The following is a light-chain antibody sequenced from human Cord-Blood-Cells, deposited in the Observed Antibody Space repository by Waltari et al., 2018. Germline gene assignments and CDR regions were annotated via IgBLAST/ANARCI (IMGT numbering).Light chain of an antibody. CDR2: GKN. CDR3: NSRDSSGNHYV. Sequence: SSELTQDPAGSVALGQTARITCPGDSLTSSYASWYQQKPGQAPVLVIYGKNNRPSGIPDRFSGSSSGNTASLTITGAQAEDGADYYCNSRDSSGNHYVFGTGTKVTVL. J-gene: IGLJ1*01. CDR1: SLTSSY. V-gene: IGLV3-19*01.